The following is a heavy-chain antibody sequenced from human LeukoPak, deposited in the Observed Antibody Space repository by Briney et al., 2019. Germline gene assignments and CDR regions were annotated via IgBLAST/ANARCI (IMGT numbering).Heavy chain of an antibody. CDR1: GYTFTSYY. CDR3: ARDNSVGDNAWWFDP. Sequence: ASVKVSCKASGYTFTSYYMHWVRQAPGQGLEWMGLINPTGGSTGYAQKLQGRVTTTRDMSTSTDYMELSSLRSEDTAIYYCARDNSVGDNAWWFDPWGQGTLVTVSS. J-gene: IGHJ5*02. CDR2: INPTGGST. D-gene: IGHD1-26*01. V-gene: IGHV1-46*01.